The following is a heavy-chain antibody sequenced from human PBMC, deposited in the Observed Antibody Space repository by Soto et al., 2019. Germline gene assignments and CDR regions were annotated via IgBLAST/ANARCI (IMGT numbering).Heavy chain of an antibody. V-gene: IGHV3-33*01. D-gene: IGHD2-2*01. CDR2: IWYDGSNE. CDR1: GFTFSTYG. J-gene: IGHJ6*03. CDR3: ARVGCSSTSCYAGFYYFYMDV. Sequence: VQLVESGGGVVQPGRSLRLSCAASGFTFSTYGMHWVRQAPGKGLEWVAVIWYDGSNEHYADSVKGRFTISRDNSKNTLFLQMNSLRAEDTAVYYCARVGCSSTSCYAGFYYFYMDVWGKGTTVTVSS.